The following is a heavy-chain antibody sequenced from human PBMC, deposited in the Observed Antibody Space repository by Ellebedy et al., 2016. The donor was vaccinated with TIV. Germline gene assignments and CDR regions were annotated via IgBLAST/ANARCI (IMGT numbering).Heavy chain of an antibody. V-gene: IGHV3-30-3*01. CDR3: ARAGCSGGSCYYYYGIDV. J-gene: IGHJ6*02. Sequence: PSETLSLTCAASGFTLSSYAMHWVRQAPGKALEWVAVISYDGSNKYYADSVKGRFTISRDNSKNTLYLQMNSLRPEDTAVCYCARAGCSGGSCYYYYGIDVWGQGTTVTVSS. D-gene: IGHD2-15*01. CDR1: GFTLSSYA. CDR2: ISYDGSNK.